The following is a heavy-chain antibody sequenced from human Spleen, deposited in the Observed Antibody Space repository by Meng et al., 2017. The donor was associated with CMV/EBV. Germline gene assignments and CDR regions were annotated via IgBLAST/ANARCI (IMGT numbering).Heavy chain of an antibody. Sequence: TLTGYYMHWVRQAPGQGLEWMGWINPNSGGTNYAQRFQGRVNMTRDTSISTAYMEVTSLRSDDTAMYYCARGVARWAVTTGKNWFDPWGQGTLVTVSS. CDR3: ARGVARWAVTTGKNWFDP. D-gene: IGHD4-17*01. V-gene: IGHV1-2*02. CDR1: TLTGYY. CDR2: INPNSGGT. J-gene: IGHJ5*02.